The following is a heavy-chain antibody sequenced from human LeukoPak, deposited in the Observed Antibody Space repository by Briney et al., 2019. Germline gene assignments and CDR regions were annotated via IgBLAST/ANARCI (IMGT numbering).Heavy chain of an antibody. D-gene: IGHD1-14*01. CDR2: RYSDGNT. J-gene: IGHJ4*02. CDR1: GFTVITND. Sequence: GGSLRLSCAASGFTVITNDMTWVRQAPGKGLEWVSVRYSDGNTKYADSVQGRFTISRDNSKNTLYLEMNSLSPDDTAVYYCARGVEPLAANTLAYWGQGTLVTVSS. CDR3: ARGVEPLAANTLAY. V-gene: IGHV3-53*01.